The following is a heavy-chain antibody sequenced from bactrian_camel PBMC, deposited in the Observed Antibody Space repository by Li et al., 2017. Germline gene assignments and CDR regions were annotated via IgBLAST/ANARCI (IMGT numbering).Heavy chain of an antibody. Sequence: HVQLVESGGGSVQAGGSLRLSCRVSGATFSAYSMAWFRQAPGMEREGVAAIDSNGTTEYVDSVKGRFTVFKGNAGKTLYLQMNSLRPEDTAMYYCAAVAEGRTVEGGVSLWTLFESGYWGQGTQVTVS. CDR3: AAVAEGRTVEGGVSLWTLFESGY. CDR1: GATFSAYS. D-gene: IGHD3*01. CDR2: IDSNGTT. V-gene: IGHV3S55*01. J-gene: IGHJ4*01.